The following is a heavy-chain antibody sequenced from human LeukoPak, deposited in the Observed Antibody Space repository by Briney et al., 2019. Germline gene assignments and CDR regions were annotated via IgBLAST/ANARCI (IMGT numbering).Heavy chain of an antibody. Sequence: GGSLRLSCAASGFTFDGYTMHWVRQAPGKGLEWVSLMSWDGGTTYYADSVKGRFTISRDNAKNSLCLQMNSLRAEDTAVYYCAGRTYYGSGSPDYWGQGTLVTVSS. J-gene: IGHJ4*02. CDR3: AGRTYYGSGSPDY. CDR1: GFTFDGYT. V-gene: IGHV3-43*01. CDR2: MSWDGGTT. D-gene: IGHD3-10*01.